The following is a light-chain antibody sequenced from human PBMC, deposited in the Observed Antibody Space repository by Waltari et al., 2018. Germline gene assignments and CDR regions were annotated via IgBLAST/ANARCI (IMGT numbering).Light chain of an antibody. Sequence: QAVLTQPSSLSASPGASASLTCTLRSGIHVGTYRIYVSQQKPGSPPQSLLRYTSDSDKQQGSGVPSRFSGSKDASANAGILLISGLQSEDEADYYCMIWHNSAWVFGGGTKLTVL. V-gene: IGLV5-45*02. J-gene: IGLJ3*02. CDR3: MIWHNSAWV. CDR2: YTSDSDK. CDR1: SGIHVGTYR.